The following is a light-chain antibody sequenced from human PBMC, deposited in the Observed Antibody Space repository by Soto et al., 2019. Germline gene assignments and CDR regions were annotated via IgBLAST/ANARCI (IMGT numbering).Light chain of an antibody. CDR1: QDISNY. CDR3: QQYDNLPFP. J-gene: IGKJ3*01. CDR2: DAS. Sequence: EIERTQSPCCLSASVGYRLTITCLASQDISNYLNWYQQKPGEAPKFRIYDASNLETGVPSSFSGSGSGTDFTFTISSLQPEDFATYYCQQYDNLPFPFGPGTKVDIK. V-gene: IGKV1-33*01.